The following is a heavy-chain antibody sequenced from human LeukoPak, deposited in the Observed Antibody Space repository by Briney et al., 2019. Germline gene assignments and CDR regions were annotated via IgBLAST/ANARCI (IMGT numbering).Heavy chain of an antibody. V-gene: IGHV3-23*01. CDR1: GFTFSSYA. J-gene: IGHJ4*02. Sequence: GGSLRLSCAASGFTFSSYAMSWVRQAPGKGLEWVSAISGSGGSTYYADSVKGRFTISRDNSKNTLYLQMNSLRAEDTAVYYCAKATLYYDSSGALDYWAQGTLVTVSS. CDR2: ISGSGGST. CDR3: AKATLYYDSSGALDY. D-gene: IGHD3-22*01.